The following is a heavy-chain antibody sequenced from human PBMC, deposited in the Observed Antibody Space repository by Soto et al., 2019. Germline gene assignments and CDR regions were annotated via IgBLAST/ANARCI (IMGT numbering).Heavy chain of an antibody. CDR3: AEIHDYVDSRGGYFDP. V-gene: IGHV4-31*03. CDR1: GGSISSGGYY. D-gene: IGHD3-16*01. Sequence: QVQLQESGPGLVKPSQTLSLTCTVSGGSISSGGYYWSWIRQHPGKGLEWIGYIYYSGSTYYNPSFSSGVTIPEDTPKTRSPLKRTPVPPPETAVNYCAEIHDYVDSRGGYFDPWGLGTRVTVSS. CDR2: IYYSGST. J-gene: IGHJ2*01.